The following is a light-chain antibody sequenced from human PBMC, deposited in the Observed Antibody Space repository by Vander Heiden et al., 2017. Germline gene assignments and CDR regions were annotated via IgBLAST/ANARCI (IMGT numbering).Light chain of an antibody. V-gene: IGLV1-51*01. CDR3: GTWDSSLSAVV. CDR2: DNN. CDR1: SSNIGNNY. J-gene: IGLJ1*01. Sequence: QSVLTQPPSVSAAPGQKVTISCSGSSSNIGNNYVSWYQQVPGTAPKLLMYDNNKRPSGIPDRFSGSKSGTSATLGITGLQTGDEADYYCGTWDSSLSAVVFGTGTKVTVL.